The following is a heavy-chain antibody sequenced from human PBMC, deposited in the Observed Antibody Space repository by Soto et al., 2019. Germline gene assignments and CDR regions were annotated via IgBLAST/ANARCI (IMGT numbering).Heavy chain of an antibody. CDR1: GGSISSGGYY. CDR2: IYNSGST. CDR3: ARVVGGDWLMN. J-gene: IGHJ4*02. D-gene: IGHD3-9*01. V-gene: IGHV4-31*03. Sequence: QVQLQESGPGLVKPSQPLSLTCTVSGGSISSGGYYWSWLRQHPGKGLEWIGYIYNSGSTYYNPSLKSRVTISVDTSKNQFSLKLSSVTAADTAVYYCARVVGGDWLMNWGQGTLGTVSS.